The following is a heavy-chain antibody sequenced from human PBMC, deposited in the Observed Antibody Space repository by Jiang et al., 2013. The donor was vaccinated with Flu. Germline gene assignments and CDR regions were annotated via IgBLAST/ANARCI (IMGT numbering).Heavy chain of an antibody. V-gene: IGHV3-48*03. J-gene: IGHJ4*02. CDR1: GFTFSSYE. CDR2: ISSSGSTI. D-gene: IGHD3/OR15-3a*01. Sequence: QLLESGGGLVQPGGSLRLSCAASGFTFSSYEMNWVRQAPGKGLEWVSYISSSGSTIYYADSVKGRFTISRDNAKNSLYLQMNSLRAEDTAVYYCARDFGPDPVDYWGQGTLVTVSS. CDR3: ARDFGPDPVDY.